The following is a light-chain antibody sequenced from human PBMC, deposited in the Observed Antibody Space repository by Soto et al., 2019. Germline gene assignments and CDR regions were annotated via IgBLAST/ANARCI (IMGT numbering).Light chain of an antibody. Sequence: EIVLTQSPATLSLYPGERATLSCRASQKIGTFLAWYQQKPGQAPRLLFYDASNRATGVPPRFSGSGSGTDFTLTISSLEPEDLAVYYCQHRFNWPLTFGGGTKVEIK. CDR3: QHRFNWPLT. J-gene: IGKJ4*02. CDR2: DAS. CDR1: QKIGTF. V-gene: IGKV3-11*01.